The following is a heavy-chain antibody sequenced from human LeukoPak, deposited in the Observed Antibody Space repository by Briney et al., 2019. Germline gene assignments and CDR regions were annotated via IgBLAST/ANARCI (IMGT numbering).Heavy chain of an antibody. V-gene: IGHV1-46*01. J-gene: IGHJ6*02. CDR3: AREDVVLVDAVRYYYYDMDV. Sequence: EASVKVSCKASGYNFISYYMHWVRQAPGQGLEWMGIINPSGGSTSYAQKFQDRVTMTRDTSTSTVYMELSSLKSEDTAVYYCAREDVVLVDAVRYYYYDMDVWGQGTTVTVSS. CDR2: INPSGGST. D-gene: IGHD2-8*01. CDR1: GYNFISYY.